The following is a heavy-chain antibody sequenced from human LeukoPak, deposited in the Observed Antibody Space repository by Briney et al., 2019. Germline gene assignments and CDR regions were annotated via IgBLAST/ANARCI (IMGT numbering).Heavy chain of an antibody. CDR1: GFTFSDYG. V-gene: IGHV3-23*01. D-gene: IGHD4-17*01. CDR3: ARAFSTTAFDY. J-gene: IGHJ4*02. Sequence: GGTLRLSCAASGFTFSDYGMSWVRQTPGKGLEWVSSISGSGRMTYYADSVKGRFTTSRDNSKNTLYMQMNSLRAEDTAVYYCARAFSTTAFDYWGQGTLVTVSS. CDR2: ISGSGRMT.